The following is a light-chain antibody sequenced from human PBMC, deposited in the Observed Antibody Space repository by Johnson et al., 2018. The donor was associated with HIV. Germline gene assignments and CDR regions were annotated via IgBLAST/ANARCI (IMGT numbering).Light chain of an antibody. V-gene: IGLV1-51*02. Sequence: QSALTQPPSVSAAPGQRVTISCSGASSTFGNSYISWYQLLPGSPPKLLVFKNNERPPGIPERFSASKSATSATLAIPGLQTGDEADYSCGTWDGSLTPGGVMGTGTKVTVL. CDR1: SSTFGNSY. CDR3: GTWDGSLTPGGV. J-gene: IGLJ1*01. CDR2: KNN.